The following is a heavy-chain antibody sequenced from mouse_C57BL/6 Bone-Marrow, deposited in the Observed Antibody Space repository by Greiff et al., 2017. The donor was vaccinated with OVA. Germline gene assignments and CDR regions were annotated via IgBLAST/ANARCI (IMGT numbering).Heavy chain of an antibody. CDR3: ARWGYYYYPHFDY. V-gene: IGHV1-53*01. CDR2: INPSNGGT. Sequence: QVQLQQPGTELVKPGASVKLSCKASGYTFTSYWMHWVKQRPGQGLEWIGNINPSNGGTNYNEKFKSKATLTVDKSSSTAYMQLSSLTSEDSAVDDCARWGYYYYPHFDYWGQGTSLTVSS. J-gene: IGHJ2*02. D-gene: IGHD1-1*01. CDR1: GYTFTSYW.